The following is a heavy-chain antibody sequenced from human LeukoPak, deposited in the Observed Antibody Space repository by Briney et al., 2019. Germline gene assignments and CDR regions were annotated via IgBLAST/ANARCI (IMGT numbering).Heavy chain of an antibody. J-gene: IGHJ6*03. CDR2: IWYDGSNK. V-gene: IGHV3-33*06. D-gene: IGHD2-8*01. CDR1: GFTFSSYA. Sequence: GGSLRLSCAASGFTFSSYAINWVRQAPGKGLEWVAVIWYDGSNKYYADSVKGRFTISRDNSKNTLYLQMNSLRAEDTAVYYCAKSVYAQSNYYYYMDVWGKGTTVTVSS. CDR3: AKSVYAQSNYYYYMDV.